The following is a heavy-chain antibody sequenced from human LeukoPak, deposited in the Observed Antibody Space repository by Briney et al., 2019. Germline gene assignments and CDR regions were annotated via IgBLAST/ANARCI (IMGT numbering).Heavy chain of an antibody. CDR1: GYTFTGYY. CDR2: INPNSGGT. J-gene: IGHJ4*02. CDR3: ARVGYKPKPFVY. D-gene: IGHD5-24*01. Sequence: GASVKVSCKASGYTFTGYYMHWLRQAPGQGLAWMGWINPNSGGTNYAQKFQGRDTKTRDTSISTAYMELGMPRSDDTTVYYCARVGYKPKPFVYSGEGTLVTVSS. V-gene: IGHV1-2*02.